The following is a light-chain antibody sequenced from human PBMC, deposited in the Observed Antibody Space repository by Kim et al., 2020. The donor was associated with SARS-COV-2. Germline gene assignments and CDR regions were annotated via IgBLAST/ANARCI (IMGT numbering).Light chain of an antibody. CDR1: TLGDKY. V-gene: IGLV3-1*01. Sequence: SYELTQPPSVSVSPGQTASIACSGDTLGDKYVCWYQQKPGQSPVLVIYQDTKRPSGIPERFSGSNSGNTATLTISGTQATVEADYYCQAWDSSTLWVFGG. J-gene: IGLJ3*02. CDR3: QAWDSSTLWV. CDR2: QDT.